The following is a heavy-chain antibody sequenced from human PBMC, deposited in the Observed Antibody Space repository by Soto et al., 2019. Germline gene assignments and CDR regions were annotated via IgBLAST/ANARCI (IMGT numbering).Heavy chain of an antibody. Sequence: PGGSLRLSCAASGFTFSDYYMSWIRQAPGKGLEWVSYISSSSSYTNYADSVKGRFTISRDNAKNSLYLQMNSLRAEDTAVYYCARCRPKSDYGPLVDYYGMDVWGQGTTVTVSS. J-gene: IGHJ6*02. V-gene: IGHV3-11*06. CDR3: ARCRPKSDYGPLVDYYGMDV. CDR1: GFTFSDYY. CDR2: ISSSSSYT. D-gene: IGHD4-17*01.